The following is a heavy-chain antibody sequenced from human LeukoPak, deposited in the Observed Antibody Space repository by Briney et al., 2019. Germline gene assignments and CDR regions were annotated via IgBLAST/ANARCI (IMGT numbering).Heavy chain of an antibody. CDR3: ARCDRKSWWYPY. Sequence: GRSLRLSCVVSGFPFTNNPMNWVRQAPGKGLEWVSYISKDITTTYYADSVKGRFTKSRHNAKNSLYQQMTSLRTEDTAIFYSARCDRKSWWYPYWGRGT. V-gene: IGHV3-48*01. CDR1: GFPFTNNP. J-gene: IGHJ4*02. CDR2: ISKDITTT. D-gene: IGHD2-15*01.